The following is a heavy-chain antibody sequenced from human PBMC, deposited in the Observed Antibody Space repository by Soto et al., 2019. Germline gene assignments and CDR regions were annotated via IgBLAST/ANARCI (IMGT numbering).Heavy chain of an antibody. Sequence: GGSLRLSCAASGFTFSDYCRAWIRQAPGKGLEWVSYISSSGSTIYSADSVKGRFTISRDNAKNSLYLQMNSLRAEDTAVYYCARDPREYYFDYWGQGTLVTVSS. CDR3: ARDPREYYFDY. J-gene: IGHJ4*02. CDR1: GFTFSDYC. V-gene: IGHV3-11*01. CDR2: ISSSGSTI.